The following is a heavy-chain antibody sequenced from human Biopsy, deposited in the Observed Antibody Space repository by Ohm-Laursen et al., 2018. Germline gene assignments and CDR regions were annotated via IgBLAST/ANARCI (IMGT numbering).Heavy chain of an antibody. CDR2: ISRSSSTI. D-gene: IGHD6-19*01. Sequence: SLRLSCSASGFTFSTYGMNWVRQAPGKGLEWVSHISRSSSTIYYADSVKGRFTISRDNAKNSLYLQMNSLRAEDTAVYYCALQSVAQMKNFDYWGQGTLVTVSS. CDR3: ALQSVAQMKNFDY. CDR1: GFTFSTYG. V-gene: IGHV3-48*01. J-gene: IGHJ4*02.